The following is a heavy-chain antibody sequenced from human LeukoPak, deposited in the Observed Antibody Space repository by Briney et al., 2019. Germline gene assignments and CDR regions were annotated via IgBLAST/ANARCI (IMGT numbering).Heavy chain of an antibody. CDR3: ARGYYDSSGYSDWYFDL. J-gene: IGHJ2*01. Sequence: PSETLSLTCTVSGGSISSYYWSWIRQPPGKGLEWIGYIYYSGSTNYNPSLKSRVTISVDTSKNQFPLKLSSVTAADTAVYYCARGYYDSSGYSDWYFDLWGRGTLVTVSS. D-gene: IGHD3-22*01. CDR1: GGSISSYY. V-gene: IGHV4-59*01. CDR2: IYYSGST.